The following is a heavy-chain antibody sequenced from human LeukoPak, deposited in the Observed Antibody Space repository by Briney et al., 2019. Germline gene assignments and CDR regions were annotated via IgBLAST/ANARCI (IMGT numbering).Heavy chain of an antibody. CDR1: GVTSSTTL. CDR2: TTRDGTII. V-gene: IGHV3-74*03. CDR3: ARGWYHAIGY. D-gene: IGHD2-2*01. J-gene: IGHJ4*02. Sequence: PGGSLRLSSAAPGVTSSTTLKHCVRPPPRQGLVWVARTTRDGTIISYAESVKGRFTISRDNAKNTLYLQMNTPREANTAAYYCARGWYHAIGYWGQGTLVTVSS.